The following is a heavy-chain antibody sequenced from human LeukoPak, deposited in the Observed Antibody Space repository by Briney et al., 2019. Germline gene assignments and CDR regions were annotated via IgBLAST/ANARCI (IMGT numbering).Heavy chain of an antibody. Sequence: GGSLRLSCAASGFTFSSYWMSWVRQAPGEGLEWVANIKQDGSEKYYVDSVKGRFTISRDNAKNSLYLQMNSLRAEDTAVYYCARDSAQWLVSYYYYYYMDVWGKGTTVTISS. J-gene: IGHJ6*03. CDR3: ARDSAQWLVSYYYYYYMDV. V-gene: IGHV3-7*01. CDR1: GFTFSSYW. D-gene: IGHD6-19*01. CDR2: IKQDGSEK.